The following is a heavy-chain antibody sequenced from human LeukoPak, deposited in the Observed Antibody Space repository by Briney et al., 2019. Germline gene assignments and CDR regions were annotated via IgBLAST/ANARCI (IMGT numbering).Heavy chain of an antibody. V-gene: IGHV4-59*08. CDR3: ARSGTSRYYFYGMDA. D-gene: IGHD1/OR15-1a*01. J-gene: IGHJ6*02. Sequence: SETLSLTCTVSGGSISNYNWNWIRQPPGKGLEWIGYIYHTGSTNYNPSLKSRVTISVDTSKNQFSLKLNSVTATDTAVYYCARSGTSRYYFYGMDAWGQGTTVTVSS. CDR2: IYHTGST. CDR1: GGSISNYN.